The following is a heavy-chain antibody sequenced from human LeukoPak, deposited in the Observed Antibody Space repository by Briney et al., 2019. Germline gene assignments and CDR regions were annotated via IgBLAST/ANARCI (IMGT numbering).Heavy chain of an antibody. J-gene: IGHJ4*02. V-gene: IGHV3-53*01. Sequence: GGSLRLSCAASGFTVSSNYMSWVRQAPGKGLEWVSVIYSGGSTYYADSVKGRFTISRDNAKNSLYLQMNSLRAEDTAVYYCANHLACGSTSCPPFDYWGQGTLVTVSS. D-gene: IGHD2-2*01. CDR3: ANHLACGSTSCPPFDY. CDR1: GFTVSSNY. CDR2: IYSGGST.